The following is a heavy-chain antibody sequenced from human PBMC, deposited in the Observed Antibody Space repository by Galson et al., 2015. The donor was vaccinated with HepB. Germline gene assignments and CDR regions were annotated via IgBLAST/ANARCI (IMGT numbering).Heavy chain of an antibody. CDR1: GFTFSSYP. D-gene: IGHD2-2*02. Sequence: SLRLSCAASGFTFSSYPMSWVRQAPGKGLEWVSAISGSGGSTYYADSVKGRFTISRDNSKNTLYLQMNSLRAEDTAVYYCAKIQYCSSTSCYTDYYGMDVWGQGTTVTVSS. CDR3: AKIQYCSSTSCYTDYYGMDV. V-gene: IGHV3-23*01. CDR2: ISGSGGST. J-gene: IGHJ6*02.